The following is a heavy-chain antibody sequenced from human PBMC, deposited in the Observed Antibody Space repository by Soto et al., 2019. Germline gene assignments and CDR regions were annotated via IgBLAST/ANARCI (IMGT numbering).Heavy chain of an antibody. CDR2: ISWNSGSI. CDR3: AKDLSSSSSSQH. J-gene: IGHJ1*01. V-gene: IGHV3-9*01. CDR1: GFTFDDYA. Sequence: GGSLRLSCAASGFTFDDYAMHWVRQAPGKGLEWVSGISWNSGSIGYADSVKGRFTISRDNAKNSLYLQMNSLRAEDTALYYCAKDLSSSSSSQHWGQGTLVTVSS. D-gene: IGHD6-6*01.